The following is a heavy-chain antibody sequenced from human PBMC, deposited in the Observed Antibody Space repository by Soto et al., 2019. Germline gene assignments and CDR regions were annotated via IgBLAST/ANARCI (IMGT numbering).Heavy chain of an antibody. CDR3: ARTKMTTVNTFDY. D-gene: IGHD4-4*01. V-gene: IGHV4-30-4*02. J-gene: IGHJ4*02. CDR2: IYYSGST. Sequence: PSETLSLTCTVSGGSISSGDYYWSWIRQPPGKGLEWIGYIYYSGSTYYNPSLKSRVTISVDTSKNQFSLKLSSVTAADTAVYYCARTKMTTVNTFDYWGQGTLVTVSS. CDR1: GGSISSGDYY.